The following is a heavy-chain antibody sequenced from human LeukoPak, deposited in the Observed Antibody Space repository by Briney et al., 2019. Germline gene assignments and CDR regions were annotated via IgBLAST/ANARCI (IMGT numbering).Heavy chain of an antibody. CDR3: AKDLNIAAAGEKGPGFDY. J-gene: IGHJ4*02. CDR2: ISYDGSNK. Sequence: GGSLRLSCAASGFTFNSYGMHWVRQAPGKGLEWVAVISYDGSNKYYADSVKGRFTISRDNSKNTLYLQMNSLRAEDTAVYYCAKDLNIAAAGEKGPGFDYWGQGTLVTVSS. CDR1: GFTFNSYG. V-gene: IGHV3-30*18. D-gene: IGHD6-13*01.